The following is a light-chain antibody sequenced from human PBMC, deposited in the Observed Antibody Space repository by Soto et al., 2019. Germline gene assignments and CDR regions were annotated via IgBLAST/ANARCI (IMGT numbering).Light chain of an antibody. Sequence: DIQMTQSPSSLSASVGDRVTITCRASQSVSSYLNWYQQKPGKAPKLLIYAASSLQSGVPSGFSGSGSGTDFTLPISSLHPEDFATSYCQQSYRTSLTFGGGTKVEIK. CDR3: QQSYRTSLT. J-gene: IGKJ4*01. V-gene: IGKV1-39*01. CDR2: AAS. CDR1: QSVSSY.